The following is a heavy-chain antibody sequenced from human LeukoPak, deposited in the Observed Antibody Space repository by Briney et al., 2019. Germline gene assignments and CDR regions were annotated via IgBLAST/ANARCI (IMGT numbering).Heavy chain of an antibody. CDR1: GFTFSSYA. J-gene: IGHJ4*02. Sequence: PGGSLRLSCAASGFTFSSYAMSWVRQAPGKGLEWVSAISGSGGSTYYADSVKGRFTISRDNSRNTLYLQMNSLRAEDTAVYYCAKVGLFAAVVIAYFDYWGQGRLVTVSS. CDR2: ISGSGGST. CDR3: AKVGLFAAVVIAYFDY. V-gene: IGHV3-23*01. D-gene: IGHD2-15*01.